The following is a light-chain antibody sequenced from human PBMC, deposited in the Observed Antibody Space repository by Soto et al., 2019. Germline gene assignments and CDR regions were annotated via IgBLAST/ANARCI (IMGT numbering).Light chain of an antibody. V-gene: IGKV1-39*01. CDR1: QSISSY. J-gene: IGKJ3*01. CDR2: DAS. CDR3: QQSYSTPFT. Sequence: DIQMTQSPSSLSASVGDRVTITCRASQSISSYLNWYQQKPGKAPKLLIYDASSLQSGVPSRFSGSGSGTDFTLNISSLQPEDFATYYCQQSYSTPFTFGPVTKVDIK.